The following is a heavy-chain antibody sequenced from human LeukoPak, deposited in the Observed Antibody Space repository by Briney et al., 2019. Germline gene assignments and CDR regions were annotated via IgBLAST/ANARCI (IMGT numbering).Heavy chain of an antibody. D-gene: IGHD3-22*01. V-gene: IGHV3-23*01. CDR3: AKDLDSTGSWPPEYFQH. J-gene: IGHJ1*01. CDR1: GFTFSSYA. Sequence: GGFLRLSCVASGFTFSSYAMSWVRQAPGKGLEWVSLISTSSRTHYADSMKGRFTISRDNSRNTLYLQINSLRAEDTAVYYCAKDLDSTGSWPPEYFQHWGQGSLVTVSS. CDR2: ISTSSRT.